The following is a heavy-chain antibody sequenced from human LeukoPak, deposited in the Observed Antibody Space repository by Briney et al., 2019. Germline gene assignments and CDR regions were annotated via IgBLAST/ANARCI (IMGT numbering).Heavy chain of an antibody. CDR3: ARPYRNGWSGLEH. D-gene: IGHD6-19*01. J-gene: IGHJ4*02. V-gene: IGHV3-7*01. CDR1: GFTFSNYW. CDR2: IKPDGGAQ. Sequence: PGGSLRLSCAASGFTFSNYWMTWVRQAPGKGLEWVANIKPDGGAQYYADSVRGRFTISRDSAKNSVFLQMNSLRAEDTAVYHCARPYRNGWSGLEHWGRGTLVTVSS.